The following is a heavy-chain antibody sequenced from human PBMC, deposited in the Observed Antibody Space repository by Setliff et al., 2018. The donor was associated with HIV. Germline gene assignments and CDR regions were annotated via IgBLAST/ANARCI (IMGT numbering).Heavy chain of an antibody. J-gene: IGHJ4*02. CDR3: AREGRGDPGLATTRLDY. Sequence: SETLSLTCTVSGDSITNDDYYWGWIRQPPGKGLEWIAIIHYNGRTYYDPSLKSRVTISIDTSKTQFSLNLTSVTDSDTAVYYCAREGRGDPGLATTRLDYWGQGKLVTVSS. V-gene: IGHV4-39*02. CDR2: IHYNGRT. D-gene: IGHD1-1*01. CDR1: GDSITNDDYY.